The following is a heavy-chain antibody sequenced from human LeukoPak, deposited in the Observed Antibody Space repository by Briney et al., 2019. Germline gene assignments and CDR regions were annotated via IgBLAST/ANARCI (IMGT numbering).Heavy chain of an antibody. D-gene: IGHD3-22*01. J-gene: IGHJ3*02. CDR2: IRSKAYGGTT. CDR3: TRRYNYDSSGYYYVRDAFDI. CDR1: GFTFGDYV. Sequence: GGSLRLSCTASGFTFGDYVMGWVRQAPGKGLEWVGFIRSKAYGGTTKNAASVKGRFTISRDDSRSIAYLQMNSLKTEDTAVYYCTRRYNYDSSGYYYVRDAFDIWGQGTMVTVSS. V-gene: IGHV3-49*04.